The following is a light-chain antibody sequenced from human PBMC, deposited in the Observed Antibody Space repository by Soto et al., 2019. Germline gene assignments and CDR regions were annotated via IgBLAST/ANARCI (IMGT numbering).Light chain of an antibody. CDR2: DAS. CDR3: QQSYSTPT. V-gene: IGKV1-39*01. Sequence: DIQMTQSPSSLSASLGDRVTITCQASQAITKYLNWYQQKPGKAPKLLIFDASNLETGVPSRFSGSGSGTDFTLTISSLQPEDFATYYCQQSYSTPTFGQGTKVDIK. J-gene: IGKJ1*01. CDR1: QAITKY.